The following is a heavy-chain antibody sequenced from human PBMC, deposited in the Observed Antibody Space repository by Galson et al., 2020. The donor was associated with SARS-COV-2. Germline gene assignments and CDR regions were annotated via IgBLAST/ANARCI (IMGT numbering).Heavy chain of an antibody. CDR2: IWYDGSNK. V-gene: IGHV3-33*01. CDR1: GFTFSSYG. J-gene: IGHJ4*02. Sequence: TGGSLRLSCAASGFTFSSYGMHWVRQAPGKGLEWVAVIWYDGSNKYYADSVKGRFTISRDNSKNTLYLQMNSLRAEDTAVYYCARDHSSGYYFDYWGQGTRVIVSS. CDR3: ARDHSSGYYFDY. D-gene: IGHD3-22*01.